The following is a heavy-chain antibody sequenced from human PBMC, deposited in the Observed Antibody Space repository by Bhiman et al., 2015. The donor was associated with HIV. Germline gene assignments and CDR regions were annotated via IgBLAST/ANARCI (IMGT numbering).Heavy chain of an antibody. Sequence: VQLVDSGGGLVKPGGSLRLSCAASGFTFSDSHMKWNRLAPGKGLEWVGRIYSKSNGGTADYAAPVKGRFTISRDDSKNTLFLQMNSLKTEDTAVYYCTPGTTAGYSFDHWGQGTLVTVSS. CDR1: GFTFSDSH. V-gene: IGHV3-15*01. CDR3: TPGTTAGYSFDH. CDR2: IYSKSNGGTA. D-gene: IGHD1-1*01. J-gene: IGHJ4*02.